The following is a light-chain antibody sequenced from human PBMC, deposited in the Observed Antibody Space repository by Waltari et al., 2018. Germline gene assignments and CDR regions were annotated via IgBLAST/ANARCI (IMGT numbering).Light chain of an antibody. CDR2: GAS. CDR1: QTINSY. Sequence: IQMTQSPSSLSASVGDRVTITCRASQTINSYLAWFQQRPGRVPKLLIYGASSLESGVPSRFSGSGSGTEFTLTISSLQSEDFATYYCQQHNSHPFTFGPGTKLDVK. CDR3: QQHNSHPFT. V-gene: IGKV1-17*03. J-gene: IGKJ3*01.